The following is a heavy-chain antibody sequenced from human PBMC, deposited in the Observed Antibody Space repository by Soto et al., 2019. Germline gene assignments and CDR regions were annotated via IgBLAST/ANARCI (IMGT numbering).Heavy chain of an antibody. Sequence: QVQLVQSGAEVKKPGASVKVSCKASGYTFTSYAMHWVRQAPGQRLEWMGWINAGNGNTKYSQKFQGRVTITRDTSASTAYMELRSLRSEDTAVYYCARAGEWLVYGLDYWGQGTLVTVSS. D-gene: IGHD6-19*01. CDR3: ARAGEWLVYGLDY. J-gene: IGHJ4*02. V-gene: IGHV1-3*01. CDR1: GYTFTSYA. CDR2: INAGNGNT.